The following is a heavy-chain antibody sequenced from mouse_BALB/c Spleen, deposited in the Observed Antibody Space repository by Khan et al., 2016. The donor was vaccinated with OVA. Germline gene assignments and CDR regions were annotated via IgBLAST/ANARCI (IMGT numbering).Heavy chain of an antibody. J-gene: IGHJ3*01. CDR1: GYTFTSYT. CDR3: VRAGAYYRNDGWFAY. CDR2: INPSNGYT. D-gene: IGHD2-14*01. Sequence: QVQLKQSGAELARPGASVKMSCKASGYTFTSYTIHWIKLRPGQGLEWIGYINPSNGYTNYNQKFKDKATLTADKSSTNAYMQLSSLKSDDSAVDNGVRAGAYYRNDGWFAYWGQGTLVTVSA. V-gene: IGHV1-4*01.